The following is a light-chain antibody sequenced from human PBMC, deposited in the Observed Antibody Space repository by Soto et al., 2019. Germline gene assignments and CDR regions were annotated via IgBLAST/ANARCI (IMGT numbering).Light chain of an antibody. CDR1: WGSSGG. V-gene: IGKV1D-12*01. J-gene: IGKJ4*01. Sequence: DIERTQSPSCVSGSVGDRVTIAWRASWGSSGGLAWYQQKPGKAPKLLIYASSSLQSGVPSRFSGSGSGTDFTPPISSLQPEAFATSYCQQANSFPLTFGGGTKVDIK. CDR3: QQANSFPLT. CDR2: ASS.